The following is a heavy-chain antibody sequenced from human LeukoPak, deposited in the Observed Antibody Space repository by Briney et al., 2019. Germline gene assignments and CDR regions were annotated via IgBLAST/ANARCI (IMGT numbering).Heavy chain of an antibody. CDR3: ARDMHSSSWYRGLGFDY. V-gene: IGHV3-21*01. Sequence: PGGSLRLSCAASGFTFSSYSMNWVRQAPGKGMEWVSSISSSSSYIYYADSVKGRFTISRDNAKNSLYLQMNSLRAEDTAVYYCARDMHSSSWYRGLGFDYWGQGTLVTVSS. CDR1: GFTFSSYS. D-gene: IGHD6-13*01. J-gene: IGHJ4*02. CDR2: ISSSSSYI.